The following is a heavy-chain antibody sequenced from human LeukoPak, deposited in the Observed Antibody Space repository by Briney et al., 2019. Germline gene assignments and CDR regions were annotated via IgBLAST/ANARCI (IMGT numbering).Heavy chain of an antibody. CDR1: GFTFSSSW. V-gene: IGHV3-7*03. Sequence: GGSLRLSCAASGFTFSSSWMSWVRQAPGKGLEWVANIKQDGSEKYYVDSARGRFTISRDNAKNSLYLQMNSLRAEDTAVYYCARDYFGVHYGMDVWGQGTTVTVSS. J-gene: IGHJ6*02. CDR3: ARDYFGVHYGMDV. CDR2: IKQDGSEK. D-gene: IGHD3-3*01.